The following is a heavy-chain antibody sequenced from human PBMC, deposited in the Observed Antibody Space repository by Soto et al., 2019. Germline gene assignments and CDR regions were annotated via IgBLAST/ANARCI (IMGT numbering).Heavy chain of an antibody. J-gene: IGHJ6*02. V-gene: IGHV4-34*01. CDR1: GGSFSGYY. CDR2: INHSGST. CDR3: AREALYYDILTGYDRTVVGMDV. Sequence: SETLSLTCAVYGGSFSGYYWSWIRQPPGKGLEWIGEINHSGSTNYNPSLKSRVTISVDTSKNQFSLKLSSVTAADTAVYYCAREALYYDILTGYDRTVVGMDVWGQGTTVTVSS. D-gene: IGHD3-9*01.